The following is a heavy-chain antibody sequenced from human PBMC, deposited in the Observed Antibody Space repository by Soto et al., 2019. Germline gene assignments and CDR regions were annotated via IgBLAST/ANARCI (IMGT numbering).Heavy chain of an antibody. CDR2: IYYIGTT. D-gene: IGHD6-19*01. Sequence: QVQLQESGPGLVKPSETLSLTCSVSDGSVNTGNYYWSWIRPPPGKGLEWIGHIYYIGTTNSNPSLKSRVTIPLDTSKNPFSLKVTSVTAADTAVYCCAREETQWASYGGDFDYWGQGILVTVSS. J-gene: IGHJ4*02. CDR1: DGSVNTGNYY. CDR3: AREETQWASYGGDFDY. V-gene: IGHV4-61*01.